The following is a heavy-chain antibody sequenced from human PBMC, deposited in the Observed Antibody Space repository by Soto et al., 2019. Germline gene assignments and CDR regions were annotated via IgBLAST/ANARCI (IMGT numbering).Heavy chain of an antibody. J-gene: IGHJ6*02. Sequence: SVKVSCKASGGTFSSYAISWVRQAPGRGLEWMGGIIPIFGTANYAQKFQGRVTITADESTSTAYMELSSLRSEDTAVYYCARDPGYDSSGYYYYYGMDVWGQGTTVTVSS. D-gene: IGHD3-22*01. CDR2: IIPIFGTA. V-gene: IGHV1-69*13. CDR3: ARDPGYDSSGYYYYYGMDV. CDR1: GGTFSSYA.